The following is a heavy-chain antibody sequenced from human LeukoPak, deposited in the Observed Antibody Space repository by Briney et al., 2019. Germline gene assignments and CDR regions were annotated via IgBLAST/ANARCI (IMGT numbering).Heavy chain of an antibody. D-gene: IGHD2-15*01. CDR2: IIPNSGGT. CDR3: ARVLGECSGGSCYLATRDAFDI. V-gene: IGHV1-2*02. Sequence: ASVKVSCKASGGTFSSYAISWVRQAPGQGLEWMGRIIPNSGGTNYAQKFQGRVTMTRDTSISTAYMELSRLRSDDTAVYYCARVLGECSGGSCYLATRDAFDIWGQGTMVSVSS. CDR1: GGTFSSYA. J-gene: IGHJ3*02.